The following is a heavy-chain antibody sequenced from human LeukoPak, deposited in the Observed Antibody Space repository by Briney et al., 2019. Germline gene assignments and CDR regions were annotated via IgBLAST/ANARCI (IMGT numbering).Heavy chain of an antibody. V-gene: IGHV1-18*01. CDR1: GYMFTSYG. J-gene: IGHJ6*04. Sequence: ASVKVSCKASGYMFTSYGLSWVRQAPGQGLEWMGWISAYNGNTRYAQKFQGRVTMTTDTSTPTAYMEMRSLRSDDTAVYYCARDRRGRAVANPYYYNGMDVWGEGTTVTVSS. D-gene: IGHD6-19*01. CDR3: ARDRRGRAVANPYYYNGMDV. CDR2: ISAYNGNT.